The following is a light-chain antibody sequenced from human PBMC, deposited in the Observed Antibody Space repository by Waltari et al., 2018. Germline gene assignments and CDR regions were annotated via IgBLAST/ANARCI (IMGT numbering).Light chain of an antibody. J-gene: IGKJ2*01. CDR2: LGS. V-gene: IGKV2-28*01. CDR3: MQALQTPYT. CDR1: QSLLYTNGYNY. Sequence: DIVMTQSPLSLPVTPGEPASISCRSSQSLLYTNGYNYLDWFLQKRGQSPQLLIYLGSERASGVPDRFSGSGSGTDFTLKISRVEAEDVGVYYCMQALQTPYTFGQGTKLEIK.